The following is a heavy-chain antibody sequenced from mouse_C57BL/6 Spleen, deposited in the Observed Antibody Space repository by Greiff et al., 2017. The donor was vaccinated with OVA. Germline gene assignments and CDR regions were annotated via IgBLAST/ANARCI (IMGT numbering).Heavy chain of an antibody. Sequence: QVQLQQSGPELVKPGASVKISCKASGYAFSSSWMNWVKQRPGKGLEWIGRIYPGDGDTNYNGKFKGKATLTADKSSSTAYMQLSSLTSEDSAVYFCARSPIYYGNYAMDYWGQGTSVTVSS. CDR1: GYAFSSSW. CDR3: ARSPIYYGNYAMDY. J-gene: IGHJ4*01. CDR2: IYPGDGDT. V-gene: IGHV1-82*01. D-gene: IGHD2-1*01.